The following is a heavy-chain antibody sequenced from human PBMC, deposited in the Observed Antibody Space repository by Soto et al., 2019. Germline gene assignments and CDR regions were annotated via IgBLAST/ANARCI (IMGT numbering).Heavy chain of an antibody. J-gene: IGHJ4*02. Sequence: GGSLRLSCAASGFTFSGSAMHWVRQASGKGLEWVGRIRSKANSYATAYAASVKGRFTISRDDSKNTAYLQMNSLKTEDTAVYYCTRTTVTTNLVPFDYWGQGTLVTVSS. CDR3: TRTTVTTNLVPFDY. CDR1: GFTFSGSA. V-gene: IGHV3-73*01. CDR2: IRSKANSYAT. D-gene: IGHD4-17*01.